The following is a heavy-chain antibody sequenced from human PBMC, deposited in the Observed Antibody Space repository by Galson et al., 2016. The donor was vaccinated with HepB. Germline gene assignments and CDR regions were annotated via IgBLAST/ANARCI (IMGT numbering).Heavy chain of an antibody. CDR1: GYAFMNYG. D-gene: IGHD4-17*01. J-gene: IGHJ4*02. V-gene: IGHV1-18*01. Sequence: SVKASCKASGYAFMNYGFHWVRQVPGQGLEWMGWIGPDNGKTKYAQKFLGRLTVTTDTSTRTTYMGLRGLTSDDTAVYYCAREPHYGDPLSAFWGPGTLVIVSS. CDR2: IGPDNGKT. CDR3: AREPHYGDPLSAF.